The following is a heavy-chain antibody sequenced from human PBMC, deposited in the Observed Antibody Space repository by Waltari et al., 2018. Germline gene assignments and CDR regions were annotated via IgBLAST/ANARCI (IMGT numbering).Heavy chain of an antibody. V-gene: IGHV4-4*02. CDR2: VHGSGRT. CDR3: ARDRGRGLYRDT. J-gene: IGHJ5*02. D-gene: IGHD2-15*01. Sequence: QLQLQESGPGLVKPSGTLSLSCAVSGDSVSSAYLWNWVRQSPQKGLEWIGQVHGSGRTNYNPSFASRVTVSLDTSKNLFSLKVTSATAADTAVYYCARDRGRGLYRDTWGPGTLVTVSP. CDR1: GDSVSSAYL.